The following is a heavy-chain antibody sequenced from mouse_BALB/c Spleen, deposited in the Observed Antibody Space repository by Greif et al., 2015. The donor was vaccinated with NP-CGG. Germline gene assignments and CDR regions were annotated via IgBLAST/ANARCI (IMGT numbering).Heavy chain of an antibody. Sequence: EVQRVESGGGLVKPGGSLKLSCAASGFAFSSYDMSWVRQTPEKRLEWVAYISSGGGSTYYPDTVKGRFTISRDNAKNPLSLKRSSLKSEDTAIYYCARHRGGNRPYYFDYWGQGTTLTVSS. D-gene: IGHD2-1*01. J-gene: IGHJ2*01. V-gene: IGHV5-12-1*01. CDR2: ISSGGGST. CDR3: ARHRGGNRPYYFDY. CDR1: GFAFSSYD.